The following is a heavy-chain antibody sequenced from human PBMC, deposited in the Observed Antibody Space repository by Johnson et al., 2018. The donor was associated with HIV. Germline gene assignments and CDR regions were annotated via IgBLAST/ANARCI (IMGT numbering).Heavy chain of an antibody. CDR3: ARVHSGGAFDI. CDR2: ISYDGSNK. V-gene: IGHV3-30*14. J-gene: IGHJ3*02. Sequence: QAPGKGLEWVAVISYDGSNKYYADSVKGRLTISRDNSKNTLYLQMNSLRAEDTAVYYCARVHSGGAFDIWGQGTMVTVSS.